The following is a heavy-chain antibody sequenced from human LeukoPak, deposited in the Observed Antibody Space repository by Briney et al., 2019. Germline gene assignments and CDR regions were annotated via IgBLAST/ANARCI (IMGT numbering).Heavy chain of an antibody. CDR3: ARVGGYSSSWYGSYYHYYMDV. D-gene: IGHD6-13*01. CDR2: MNPNSGNT. J-gene: IGHJ6*03. CDR1: GYTFTSYD. Sequence: ASVKVSCKASGYTFTSYDINWVRQATGQGLEWMGWMNPNSGNTGYAQKFQGRVTITRNTSISTAYMELSSLRSEDTAVYYCARVGGYSSSWYGSYYHYYMDVWGKGTTVTVSS. V-gene: IGHV1-8*03.